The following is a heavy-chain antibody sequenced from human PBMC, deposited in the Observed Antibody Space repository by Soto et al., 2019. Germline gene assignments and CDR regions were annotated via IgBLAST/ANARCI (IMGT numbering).Heavy chain of an antibody. CDR1: GFTFDDYA. CDR3: AKEFPERPLGHDAFDI. J-gene: IGHJ3*02. D-gene: IGHD1-1*01. V-gene: IGHV3-9*01. Sequence: GGSLRLSCAASGFTFDDYAMHWVRQAPGKGLVCVSGISWNSVSIGYADSVKGRFTISRDNAKNSLYLQMNSLRAEDTALYYCAKEFPERPLGHDAFDIWGQGTTVTVSS. CDR2: ISWNSVSI.